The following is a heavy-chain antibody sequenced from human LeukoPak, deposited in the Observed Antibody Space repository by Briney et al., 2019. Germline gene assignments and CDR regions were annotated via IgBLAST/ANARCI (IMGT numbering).Heavy chain of an antibody. Sequence: GESLQISCKGSGYSFTSYWIGWVRQMPGKGLEWMGIIYPGDSDTRYSPSFQGQVTISADKSISTAYLQWSSLKASDTAMYYCAGHYYGSGYYYGMDVWGQGTTVTVSS. J-gene: IGHJ6*02. V-gene: IGHV5-51*01. CDR2: IYPGDSDT. D-gene: IGHD3-10*01. CDR3: AGHYYGSGYYYGMDV. CDR1: GYSFTSYW.